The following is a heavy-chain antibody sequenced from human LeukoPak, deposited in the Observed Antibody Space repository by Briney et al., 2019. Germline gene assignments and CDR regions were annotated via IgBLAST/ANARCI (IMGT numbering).Heavy chain of an antibody. D-gene: IGHD6-25*01. V-gene: IGHV1-69*04. CDR3: ARDWGMDPSSGWA. CDR2: IIPILGIA. J-gene: IGHJ5*02. Sequence: GASVKVSCKASGGTFSSYAISWVRQAPGQGLEWMGRIIPILGIANYAQKFQGRVTITADESTSTAYMELRSLKSEDTAVYYCARDWGMDPSSGWAWGQGTLVTVSS. CDR1: GGTFSSYA.